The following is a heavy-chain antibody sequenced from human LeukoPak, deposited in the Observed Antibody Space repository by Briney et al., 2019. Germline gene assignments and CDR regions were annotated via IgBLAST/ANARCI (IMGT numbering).Heavy chain of an antibody. CDR3: AKDLFRAAAGTSDY. CDR1: GFTFSSYA. V-gene: IGHV3-23*01. J-gene: IGHJ4*02. CDR2: ISGSGGST. D-gene: IGHD6-13*01. Sequence: PGGSLRLSCAASGFTFSSYAMSWVRQAPGKGLEWVSAISGSGGSTYYADSVKGWFTISRDNSKNTLYLQMNSLRAEDTAVYYCAKDLFRAAAGTSDYWGQGTLVTVSS.